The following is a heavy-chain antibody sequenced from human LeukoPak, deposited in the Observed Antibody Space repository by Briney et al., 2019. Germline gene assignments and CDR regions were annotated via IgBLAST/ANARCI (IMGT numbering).Heavy chain of an antibody. V-gene: IGHV3-30*03. D-gene: IGHD3-16*01. CDR3: AESESGSAYHAQDY. CDR1: GFSFTAYG. Sequence: GGSLRLSCAASGFSFTAYGMHWVRQAPGKGLEWVAVISSDESEEYYGDSVKGRFTIPRDNSKNTLYLQMSDMRNEDTAVYYCAESESGSAYHAQDYWGQGTLVTVSS. CDR2: ISSDESEE. J-gene: IGHJ4*02.